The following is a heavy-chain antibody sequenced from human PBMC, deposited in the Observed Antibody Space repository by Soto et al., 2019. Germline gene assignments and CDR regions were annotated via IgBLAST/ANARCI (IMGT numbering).Heavy chain of an antibody. V-gene: IGHV3-23*01. CDR2: ISGRGDST. D-gene: IGHD5-18*01. Sequence: GGSLRLSCAASGFTFMNYAMSWVRQAPGEGLEWVSGISGRGDSTYYADPVKGRFTISRDNSKNTLYLQMNSLRAEDTALYFCAKTAGYSYADYYYSAMDVWGQGTTVTVSS. CDR3: AKTAGYSYADYYYSAMDV. J-gene: IGHJ6*02. CDR1: GFTFMNYA.